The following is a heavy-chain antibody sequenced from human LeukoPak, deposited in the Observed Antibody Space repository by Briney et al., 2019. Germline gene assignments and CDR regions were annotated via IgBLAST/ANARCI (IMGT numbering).Heavy chain of an antibody. CDR2: ISSSGSTI. D-gene: IGHD3-9*01. CDR1: GFTFSDYY. J-gene: IGHJ4*02. V-gene: IGHV3-11*01. CDR3: ARAYYDILTGYSHNYFDY. Sequence: GGSLRLSCAASGFTFSDYYMSWIRQAPGKGLEWVSYISSSGSTIYYADSVKGRFTISRDNSKNTLYLQMNSLRAEDTAVYYCARAYYDILTGYSHNYFDYWGQGTLVTVSS.